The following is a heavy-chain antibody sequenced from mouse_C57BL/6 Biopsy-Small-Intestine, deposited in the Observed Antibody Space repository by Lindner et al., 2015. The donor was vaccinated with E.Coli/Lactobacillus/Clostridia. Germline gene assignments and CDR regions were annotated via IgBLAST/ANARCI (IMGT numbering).Heavy chain of an antibody. Sequence: VQLQESGAELMKPGASVNLSCKATGYTFTGYWIEWVKQRPGHGLEWIGEISPRTGNTFYNERFKGKATFTADTSSNTVYMQLSSLTTEDSGIYYCARSGYYDSSTWFAYWGQGTLVTVSA. V-gene: IGHV1-9*01. CDR1: GYTFTGYW. D-gene: IGHD2-4*01. CDR3: ARSGYYDSSTWFAY. CDR2: ISPRTGNT. J-gene: IGHJ3*01.